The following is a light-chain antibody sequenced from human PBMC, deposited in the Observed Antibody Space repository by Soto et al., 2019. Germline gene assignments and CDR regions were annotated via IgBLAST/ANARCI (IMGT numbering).Light chain of an antibody. CDR2: DVN. Sequence: QSVLTQPRSVSGSPGQSVTISCTGTSSDVGGYNYVSWYQQHPGKAPKVMIYDVNKRPSGVPDRFSGSKSGNTASLTISGLQAEDEADYYCCSYAGTYTWVFGGGTKVTGL. V-gene: IGLV2-11*01. CDR1: SSDVGGYNY. CDR3: CSYAGTYTWV. J-gene: IGLJ2*01.